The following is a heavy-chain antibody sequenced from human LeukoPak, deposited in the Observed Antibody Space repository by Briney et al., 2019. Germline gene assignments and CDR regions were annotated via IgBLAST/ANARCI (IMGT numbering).Heavy chain of an antibody. V-gene: IGHV3-21*01. CDR2: ISSSSSSI. J-gene: IGHJ6*03. Sequence: GGSLRLSCAASGFTFSTYTMSWVRQAPGKRLEWVSSISSSSSSIYYADSVKGRFTISRDNAKNSLYLQMNSLRAEDTAVYYCARDFPPYYYYMDVWGKGTTVTVSS. CDR3: ARDFPPYYYYMDV. CDR1: GFTFSTYT.